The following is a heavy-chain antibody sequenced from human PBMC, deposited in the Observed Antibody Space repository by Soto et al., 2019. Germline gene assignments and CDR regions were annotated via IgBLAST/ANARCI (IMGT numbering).Heavy chain of an antibody. D-gene: IGHD1-7*01. CDR3: ARDGIGGTGFRGYLDY. CDR2: IRFDGSNE. Sequence: GGSLRLSCAVPGGIFHGYGMHWVRQAPGKGLEWVAIIRFDGSNEEYADSVKGRFTISRDNSKNTLYLQMNTLGAEDTAVYYCARDGIGGTGFRGYLDYWGRGTVVTGSS. CDR1: GGIFHGYG. V-gene: IGHV3-33*01. J-gene: IGHJ4*02.